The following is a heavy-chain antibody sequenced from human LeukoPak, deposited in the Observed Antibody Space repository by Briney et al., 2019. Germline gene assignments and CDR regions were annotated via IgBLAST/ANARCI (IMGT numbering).Heavy chain of an antibody. V-gene: IGHV3-23*01. D-gene: IGHD2/OR15-2a*01. Sequence: GGSLRLSCAASGFTFSNFAAVWVRQAPGKGLEWVCAISGSGTSIYYADSVRGRFTISRDNSKNTLYIQMNSLRVEDTAVYYCARVGAGEYLRRKYFISWGQGTLVTVSS. CDR3: ARVGAGEYLRRKYFIS. CDR2: ISGSGTSI. CDR1: GFTFSNFA. J-gene: IGHJ5*02.